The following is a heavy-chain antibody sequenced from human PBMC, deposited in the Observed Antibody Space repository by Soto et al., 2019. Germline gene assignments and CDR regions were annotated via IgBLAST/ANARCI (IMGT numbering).Heavy chain of an antibody. CDR2: IYYSGST. D-gene: IGHD2-15*01. J-gene: IGHJ6*02. CDR3: ARDRGGSSLYYYAMDV. Sequence: SETLSLTCTVSGGSISSGDDYWSWVRQHPGKGLEWIGYIYYSGSTYYNPSLESRLTISVDTSKNQFSLKLSSVTAADTAVYYCARDRGGSSLYYYAMDVWGQGTTVTVSS. V-gene: IGHV4-31*03. CDR1: GGSISSGDDY.